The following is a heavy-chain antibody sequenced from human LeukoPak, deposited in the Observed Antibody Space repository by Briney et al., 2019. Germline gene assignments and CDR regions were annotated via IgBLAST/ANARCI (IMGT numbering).Heavy chain of an antibody. Sequence: PGGSLRLSCAASGFTFSSYWMSWVRQAPGKGLEWVANIKQDGSEKYYVDSVKGRFTISRDNAKNSLYLQMNSLRAEDTAVYYCARMAGYSSSWYVYYYYYMDVWGKGTTVTVSS. D-gene: IGHD6-13*01. J-gene: IGHJ6*03. CDR3: ARMAGYSSSWYVYYYYYMDV. CDR1: GFTFSSYW. V-gene: IGHV3-7*01. CDR2: IKQDGSEK.